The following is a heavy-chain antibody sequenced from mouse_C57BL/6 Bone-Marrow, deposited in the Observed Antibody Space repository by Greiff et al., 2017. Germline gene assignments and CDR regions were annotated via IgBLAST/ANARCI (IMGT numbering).Heavy chain of an antibody. CDR1: GFNINDDY. V-gene: IGHV14-4*01. CDR2: IDPENGDT. Sequence: EVQGVESGAELVRPGASVKLSCTASGFNINDDYMHWVKQRPEQGLEWIGWIDPENGDTEYASKFQGKATITADTSSNTAYLQLSSLTSEDTAVYYCTTATGVPYWYFDVWGTGTTVTVSS. J-gene: IGHJ1*03. D-gene: IGHD1-1*01. CDR3: TTATGVPYWYFDV.